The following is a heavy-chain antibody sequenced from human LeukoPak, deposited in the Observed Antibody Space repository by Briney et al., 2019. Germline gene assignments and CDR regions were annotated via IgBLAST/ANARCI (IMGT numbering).Heavy chain of an antibody. CDR1: GGSISSSNW. Sequence: RTSETLSLTCAVSGGSISSSNWWSWVRQPPGKGLEWIGEIYHSGSTNYNPSLKSRVTISVDKSKNQFSLKLSSVTAADTAVYYCARVQGTGYYGGYQYYFDYWGQGNLVTVSS. D-gene: IGHD3/OR15-3a*01. CDR2: IYHSGST. CDR3: ARVQGTGYYGGYQYYFDY. J-gene: IGHJ4*02. V-gene: IGHV4-4*02.